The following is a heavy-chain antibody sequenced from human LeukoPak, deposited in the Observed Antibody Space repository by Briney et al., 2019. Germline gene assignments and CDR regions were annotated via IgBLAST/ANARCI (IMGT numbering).Heavy chain of an antibody. CDR3: AGGLLEAWDY. CDR1: GITVSTNY. V-gene: IGHV3-66*01. CDR2: IYSGGAT. D-gene: IGHD1-1*01. J-gene: IGHJ4*02. Sequence: GGSLRLSCAASGITVSTNYMSWVRQAPGKGLEWVSIIYSGGATFYADSAKGRFTISRQKSKSTLYLQMKSLRAEDTAVYYCAGGLLEAWDYWGQGTLVTVSS.